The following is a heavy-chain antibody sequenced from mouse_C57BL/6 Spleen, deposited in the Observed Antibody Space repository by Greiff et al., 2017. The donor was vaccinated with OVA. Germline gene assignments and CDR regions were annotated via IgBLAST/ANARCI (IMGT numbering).Heavy chain of an antibody. CDR2: INPSTGGT. CDR1: GYSFTGYY. D-gene: IGHD1-1*01. V-gene: IGHV1-42*01. Sequence: VQLQQSGPELVKPGASVKISCKASGYSFTGYYMNWVKQSPEKSLEWIGEINPSTGGTTYNQKFKAKATLTVDKSSSTAYMQLKSLTSEDSAVYYCASIYVYYAMDYWGQGTSVTVSS. CDR3: ASIYVYYAMDY. J-gene: IGHJ4*01.